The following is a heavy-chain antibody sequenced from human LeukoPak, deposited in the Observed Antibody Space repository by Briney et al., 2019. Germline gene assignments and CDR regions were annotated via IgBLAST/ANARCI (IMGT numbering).Heavy chain of an antibody. Sequence: SETLSLTCTVSGGSISSSSYYWGWIRQPPGKGLEWIGSIYYSGSTYYNPSLKSRVTISVDTSKNQFSLKLSSVTAADTAVYYCARDDPPYSSGYFDYWGQGTLVTVSS. CDR2: IYYSGST. CDR1: GGSISSSSYY. CDR3: ARDDPPYSSGYFDY. J-gene: IGHJ4*02. D-gene: IGHD6-19*01. V-gene: IGHV4-39*07.